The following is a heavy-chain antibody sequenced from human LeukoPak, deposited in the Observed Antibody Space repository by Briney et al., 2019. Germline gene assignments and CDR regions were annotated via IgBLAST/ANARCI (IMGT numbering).Heavy chain of an antibody. V-gene: IGHV3-48*03. J-gene: IGHJ6*03. Sequence: PGGSLRLSCAASGFTFSSYEMNWVRQAPGKGLEWVSYISSSGSTIYYADSVKGRFTISRDNAKNPLYLQMNSLRAEDTAVYYCAKVFSSGWYAYYYMDVWGKGTTVTVSS. D-gene: IGHD6-19*01. CDR2: ISSSGSTI. CDR3: AKVFSSGWYAYYYMDV. CDR1: GFTFSSYE.